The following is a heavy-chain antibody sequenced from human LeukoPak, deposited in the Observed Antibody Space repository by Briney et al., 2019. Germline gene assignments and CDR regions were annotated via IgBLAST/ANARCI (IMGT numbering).Heavy chain of an antibody. CDR2: ISYDGSNE. CDR1: GFTFSSYG. Sequence: PGGSLRLSCAASGFTFSSYGMHCVRQAPGKGLEWVAVISYDGSNEYYADSVKGRFTISRDNSKNTLYLRMNSLRAEDTAVYYCAKEGYYGSGSFPDYWGQGTLVTVSS. CDR3: AKEGYYGSGSFPDY. V-gene: IGHV3-30*18. J-gene: IGHJ4*02. D-gene: IGHD3-10*01.